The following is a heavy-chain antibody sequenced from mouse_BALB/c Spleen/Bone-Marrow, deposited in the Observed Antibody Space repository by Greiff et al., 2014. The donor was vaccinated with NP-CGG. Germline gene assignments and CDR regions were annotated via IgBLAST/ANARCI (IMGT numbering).Heavy chain of an antibody. D-gene: IGHD2-4*01. CDR1: GFAFSSYD. V-gene: IGHV5-12-1*01. CDR3: ARCGGSTMITPLAY. Sequence: DVMLVESGGGLVKPGGSLKLSCAASGFAFSSYDMSWVRQTPEKRLEGVAYISSGGGSIYYPDTVKGRFTISRDSAKNTLYLQMSSLRSEDAAMYYCARCGGSTMITPLAYWGQGTLVTVSA. J-gene: IGHJ3*01. CDR2: ISSGGGSI.